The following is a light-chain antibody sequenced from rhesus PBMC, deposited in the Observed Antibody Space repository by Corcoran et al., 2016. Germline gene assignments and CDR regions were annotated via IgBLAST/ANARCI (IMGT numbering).Light chain of an antibody. CDR1: QGIASW. CDR3: LQYDSSPFS. V-gene: IGKV1-22*01. CDR2: NAS. Sequence: DIQMTQSPSSLSASVGDTVITTCQASQGIASWLAWYQQRPGKAPKLLISNASSLQSGVPSRFSGSESGTVFILIIRNLQPEDFAIYYCLQYDSSPFSFGPGTKLDIK. J-gene: IGKJ3*01.